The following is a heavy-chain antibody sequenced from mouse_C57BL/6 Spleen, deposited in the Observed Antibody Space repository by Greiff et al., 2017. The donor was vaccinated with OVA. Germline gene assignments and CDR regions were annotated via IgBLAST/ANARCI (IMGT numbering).Heavy chain of an antibody. CDR2: INPNNGGT. CDR3: AREGNWDRFAY. CDR1: GYTFTDYN. Sequence: VQLQQSGPGLVKPGASVKIPCKASGYTFTDYNMDWVKQSHGKSLEWIGDINPNNGGTIYNQKFKGKATLTVDKSSSTAYMELRSLTSEDTAVYYCAREGNWDRFAYWGQGTLVTVSA. D-gene: IGHD4-1*01. V-gene: IGHV1-18*01. J-gene: IGHJ3*01.